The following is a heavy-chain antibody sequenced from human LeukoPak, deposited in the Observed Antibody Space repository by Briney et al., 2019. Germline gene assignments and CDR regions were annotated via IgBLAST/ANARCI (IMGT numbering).Heavy chain of an antibody. CDR1: GFTFTRYY. Sequence: VASVKVSCKASGFTFTRYYMHWVRQAPGQGLEWMGLINPTGGSTGYAQKFQGRVTMTRDMSTSTDYMELSSLRSEDTAIYYCARDNSVGDNAWWFDPWGQGTLVTVSS. CDR2: INPTGGST. CDR3: ARDNSVGDNAWWFDP. J-gene: IGHJ5*02. D-gene: IGHD1-26*01. V-gene: IGHV1-46*01.